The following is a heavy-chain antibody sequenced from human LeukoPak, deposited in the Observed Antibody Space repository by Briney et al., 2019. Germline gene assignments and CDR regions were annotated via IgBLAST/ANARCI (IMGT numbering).Heavy chain of an antibody. J-gene: IGHJ4*02. Sequence: GGSLRLSCAASGFTFSSYWMYWVRQAPGKGLVWVSGVNTDESSTSYADSVKGRFTISRDNAKNTLYLQMNSLRAEDTAVYYCARDVLRYDWLWDYWGQGTLVTVSS. D-gene: IGHD5-12*01. CDR2: VNTDESST. V-gene: IGHV3-74*01. CDR3: ARDVLRYDWLWDY. CDR1: GFTFSSYW.